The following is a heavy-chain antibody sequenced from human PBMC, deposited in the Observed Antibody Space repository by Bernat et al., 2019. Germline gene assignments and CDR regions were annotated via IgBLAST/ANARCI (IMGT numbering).Heavy chain of an antibody. CDR3: AGLGSSCSIDY. Sequence: QVQLVESGGGVVQPGRSLRLSCAASGFTFSNYGMHWVRQAPGKGLEWVAVIWYDGSNKYYADSVKGRFTISRDNSKNTLYLQMNSLGDEDTAVYYCAGLGSSCSIDYWGQGTVVTVSS. D-gene: IGHD6-13*01. CDR2: IWYDGSNK. J-gene: IGHJ4*02. CDR1: GFTFSNYG. V-gene: IGHV3-33*01.